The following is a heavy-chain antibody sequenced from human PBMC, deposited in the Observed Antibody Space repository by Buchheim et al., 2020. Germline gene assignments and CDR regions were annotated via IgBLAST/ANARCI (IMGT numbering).Heavy chain of an antibody. CDR1: GGSIRSSKW. D-gene: IGHD5-18*01. CDR3: ATRGDSGYTYVY. V-gene: IGHV4-4*02. J-gene: IGHJ4*02. CDR2: IYHSGST. Sequence: QVQLQESGPELVKPSGTLSLTCAVSGGSIRSSKWWSWVRQPPGKGLEWTGEIYHSGSTKYNPSLKSRVTISVDNSKNQFSPNLSSVTAADTAMYYCATRGDSGYTYVYWGQGTL.